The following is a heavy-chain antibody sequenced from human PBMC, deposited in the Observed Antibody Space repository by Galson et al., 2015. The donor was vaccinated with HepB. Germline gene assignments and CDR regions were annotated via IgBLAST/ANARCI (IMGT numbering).Heavy chain of an antibody. J-gene: IGHJ3*02. Sequence: SLRLSCAASGFTFSDYSVNWVRQAPGKGLEWVSSISGSSAYISYADSLKGRFTISRDNGKNSLFLQMNSLRAEDTAVYYCARDLNFYGSGTYPDGFDIWGQGTMVTVSS. V-gene: IGHV3-21*01. CDR1: GFTFSDYS. CDR3: ARDLNFYGSGTYPDGFDI. CDR2: ISGSSAYI. D-gene: IGHD3-10*01.